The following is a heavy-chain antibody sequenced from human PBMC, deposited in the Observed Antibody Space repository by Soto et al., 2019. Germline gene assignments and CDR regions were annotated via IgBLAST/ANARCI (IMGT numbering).Heavy chain of an antibody. CDR1: GGSISSSSYY. J-gene: IGHJ4*02. Sequence: SETLSLTCTVSGGSISSSSYYWGWIRQPPGKGLEWIGSIYYSGSTYYNPSLKSRVTISVDTSKNQFSLKLSSVTAADTAVYYCARCFSGYSYGDHVDYWGQGTLVTVSS. V-gene: IGHV4-39*01. CDR3: ARCFSGYSYGDHVDY. CDR2: IYYSGST. D-gene: IGHD5-18*01.